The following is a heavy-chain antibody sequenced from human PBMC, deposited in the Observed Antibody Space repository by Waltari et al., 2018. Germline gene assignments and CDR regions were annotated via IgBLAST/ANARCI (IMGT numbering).Heavy chain of an antibody. Sequence: QVQLQESGPGLVKPSETLSLTCTVSGGSISSYSWSWIRQPPGKGLEWIGYIYYSGSTNYNPSLKSRVTISVDTSKNQFSLKLSSVTAADTAVYYCARERADYGDRGYFQHWGQGTLVTVSS. D-gene: IGHD4-17*01. J-gene: IGHJ1*01. V-gene: IGHV4-59*01. CDR3: ARERADYGDRGYFQH. CDR1: GGSISSYS. CDR2: IYYSGST.